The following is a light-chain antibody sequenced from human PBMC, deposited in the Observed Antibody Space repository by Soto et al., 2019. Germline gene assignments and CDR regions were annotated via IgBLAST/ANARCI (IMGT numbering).Light chain of an antibody. V-gene: IGKV3-20*01. CDR3: QQYDSSPRT. CDR2: DTS. CDR1: QSVNSGY. Sequence: EIVLTQSPGTLSLSPGERATLSCRASQSVNSGYLAWYQHTPGQAPRLLIYDTSTRATDIPDRFSGSGSGTDFTLTISRLEPEDFAVYYCQQYDSSPRTFGQGTKVEI. J-gene: IGKJ1*01.